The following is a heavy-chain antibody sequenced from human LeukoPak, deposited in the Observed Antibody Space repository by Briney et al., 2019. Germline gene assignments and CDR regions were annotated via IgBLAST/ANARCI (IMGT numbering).Heavy chain of an antibody. CDR1: GFTFNNYA. V-gene: IGHV3-23*01. CDR3: AKDVVRGVMWYFDY. D-gene: IGHD3-10*01. CDR2: ISASGGST. Sequence: PGGSLRLSCAASGFTFNNYAMSWVRQAPGKGLEWVSDISASGGSTDYADSVKGRFTISRDNSKNTLHLQMNSLRAEDTAIYYCAKDVVRGVMWYFDYWGQGTLVTVSS. J-gene: IGHJ4*02.